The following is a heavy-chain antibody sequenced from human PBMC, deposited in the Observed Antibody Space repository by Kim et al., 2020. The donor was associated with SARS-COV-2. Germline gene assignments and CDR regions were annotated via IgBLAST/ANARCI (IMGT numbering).Heavy chain of an antibody. J-gene: IGHJ4*02. CDR1: GGSISSTSYY. Sequence: SETLSLTCTVSGGSISSTSYYWGWIRQPPGKGLEWIGSIYYSGSTYYNPSPKSRVTISVDTSKNQFSLKLSSVTAADTAVYYCARLYDSSDYYTGLDYWGQGTLVTVSS. CDR3: ARLYDSSDYYTGLDY. V-gene: IGHV4-39*01. CDR2: IYYSGST. D-gene: IGHD3-22*01.